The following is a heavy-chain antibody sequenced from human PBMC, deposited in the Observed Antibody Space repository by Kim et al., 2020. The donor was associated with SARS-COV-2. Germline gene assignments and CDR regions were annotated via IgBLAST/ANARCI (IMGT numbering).Heavy chain of an antibody. Sequence: GGSLRLSCAASGFTFSSYAMSWVRQAPGKGLEWVSAISGSGGSTYYADSVKGRFTISRDNSKNTLYLQMNSLRAEDTAVYYCAKFRTLGDSTSSHSRFDPWGQGTLVTVSS. D-gene: IGHD2-2*01. CDR3: AKFRTLGDSTSSHSRFDP. CDR2: ISGSGGST. CDR1: GFTFSSYA. J-gene: IGHJ5*02. V-gene: IGHV3-23*01.